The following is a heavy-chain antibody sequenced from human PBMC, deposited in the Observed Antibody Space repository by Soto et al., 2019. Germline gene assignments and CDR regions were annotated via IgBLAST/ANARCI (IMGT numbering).Heavy chain of an antibody. CDR3: AKPPDYNWNDY. CDR1: GFTFSSYG. D-gene: IGHD1-20*01. CDR2: VTDNGGST. J-gene: IGHJ4*02. Sequence: GGSLRLSCAASGFTFSSYGMHWVRQAPVKGLEWIAVVTDNGGSTYYADSVKGRFTISRDNSKDTLYLQMNNLRAEDTAVYYCAKPPDYNWNDYWGQGTLVTVSS. V-gene: IGHV3-23*01.